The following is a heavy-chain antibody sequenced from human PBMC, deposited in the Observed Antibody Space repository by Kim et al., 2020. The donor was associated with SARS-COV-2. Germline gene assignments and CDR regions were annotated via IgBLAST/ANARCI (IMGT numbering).Heavy chain of an antibody. D-gene: IGHD2-2*01. Sequence: SETLSLTCTVSGGSISSSSYYWGWIRQPPGKGLEWIGSIYYSGSTYYNPSLKSRVTISVDTSKNQFSLKLSSVTAADTAVYYCARNIVVVPAATPNFDYWGQGTLVTVSS. V-gene: IGHV4-39*01. J-gene: IGHJ4*02. CDR2: IYYSGST. CDR1: GGSISSSSYY. CDR3: ARNIVVVPAATPNFDY.